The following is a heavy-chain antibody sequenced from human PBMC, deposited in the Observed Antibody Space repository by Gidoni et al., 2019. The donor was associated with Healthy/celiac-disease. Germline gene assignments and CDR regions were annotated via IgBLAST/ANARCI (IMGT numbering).Heavy chain of an antibody. CDR1: GFTFSSYA. Sequence: EVQLVESGGGLVQPGGSLRLSCAASGFTFSSYAMSWVRQAPGKGLEWVSAISGIGGSTYYADSVKGRFTISRDNSKNTLYLQMNSLRAEDTAVYYCAKRGLGGCSGGSCYVDYWGQGTLVTVSS. D-gene: IGHD2-15*01. CDR2: ISGIGGST. J-gene: IGHJ4*02. CDR3: AKRGLGGCSGGSCYVDY. V-gene: IGHV3-23*04.